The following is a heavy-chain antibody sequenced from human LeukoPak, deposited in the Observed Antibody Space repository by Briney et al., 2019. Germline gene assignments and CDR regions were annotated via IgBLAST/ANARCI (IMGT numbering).Heavy chain of an antibody. J-gene: IGHJ3*02. D-gene: IGHD3-9*01. CDR2: IKQDGSEK. CDR1: GFTFSSYW. V-gene: IGHV3-7*01. CDR3: ARTRLRYFDWLLYDAFDI. Sequence: GGSLRLSCAAYGFTFSSYWMSWVRQAPGKGLEWVANIKQDGSEKYYVDSVKGRFTISRDNAKNSLYLQMNSLRAEDTAVYYCARTRLRYFDWLLYDAFDIWGQGTMVTVSS.